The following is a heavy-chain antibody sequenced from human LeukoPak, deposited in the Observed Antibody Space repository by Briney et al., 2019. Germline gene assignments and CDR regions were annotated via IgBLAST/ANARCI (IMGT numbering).Heavy chain of an antibody. J-gene: IGHJ4*02. V-gene: IGHV3-48*01. Sequence: GGSLRLSCAASGFTFSSYSMNWVRQAPGKGLEWVSYISSSSSTIYYADSVKGRFTISRDNAKNSLYLQMNSLRAEDTAVYYCAREGHWCSGGSCYPAYFDYWGQGTLVTVSS. D-gene: IGHD2-15*01. CDR3: AREGHWCSGGSCYPAYFDY. CDR1: GFTFSSYS. CDR2: ISSSSSTI.